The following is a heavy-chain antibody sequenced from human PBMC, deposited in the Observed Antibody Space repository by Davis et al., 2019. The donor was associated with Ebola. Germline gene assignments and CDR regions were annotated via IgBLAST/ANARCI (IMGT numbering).Heavy chain of an antibody. J-gene: IGHJ4*02. Sequence: GESLKISCAASGFTVSSNYMSWVRQAPGKGLEWVSVIYSGGSTYYADSVKGRFTISRDNAKNLLYLQMNSLRDEDTAVYYCARAAQRCTGGVCYPPYYFDYWGQGTLVTVSS. CDR2: IYSGGST. V-gene: IGHV3-53*01. CDR3: ARAAQRCTGGVCYPPYYFDY. D-gene: IGHD2-8*02. CDR1: GFTVSSNY.